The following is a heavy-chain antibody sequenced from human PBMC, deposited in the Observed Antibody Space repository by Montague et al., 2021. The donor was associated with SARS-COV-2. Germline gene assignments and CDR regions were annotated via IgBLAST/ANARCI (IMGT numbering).Heavy chain of an antibody. V-gene: IGHV3-43*02. CDR3: VKPKISSSWYAFAS. Sequence: SLRLSWSASGFTFADYAMHWVRQTPGKALEWVSLICDNGGHIYYADSVKGRFTISRDDSKNSLYLQMNSLTTDDTAMYFCVKPKISSSWYAFASWGQGALVTVSS. J-gene: IGHJ4*02. D-gene: IGHD6-13*01. CDR2: ICDNGGHI. CDR1: GFTFADYA.